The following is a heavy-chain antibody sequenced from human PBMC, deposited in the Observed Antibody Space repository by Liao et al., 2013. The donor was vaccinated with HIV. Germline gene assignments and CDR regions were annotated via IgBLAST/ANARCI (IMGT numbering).Heavy chain of an antibody. CDR3: ARTDQYYDFWNGYENWFDP. CDR1: GGSVSSSTDY. Sequence: QLQLQESGPGLVKASETLSLTCTVSGGSVSSSTDYWGWIRQPPGKGLEWIGSIYSSGSANYNPSLKSRVTMSVDTSKNQFSLKLSSVTAADTAVYYCARTDQYYDFWNGYENWFDPWGQGTLVTVSS. J-gene: IGHJ5*02. D-gene: IGHD3-3*01. V-gene: IGHV4-39*07. CDR2: IYSSGSA.